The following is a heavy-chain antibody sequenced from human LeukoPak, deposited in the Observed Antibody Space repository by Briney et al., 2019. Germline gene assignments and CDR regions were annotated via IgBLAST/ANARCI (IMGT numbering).Heavy chain of an antibody. V-gene: IGHV3-23*01. D-gene: IGHD4-17*01. CDR3: ATHQSTVTRGGFDY. CDR1: GFTFSSYA. Sequence: GGSLRHSCAASGFTFSSYAMSWVRQAPGKGLEWVSAISGSGGSTYYADSVKGRFTISRDNSKNTLYLQMNSLRAEDTAVYYCATHQSTVTRGGFDYWGQGTLVTVSP. J-gene: IGHJ4*02. CDR2: ISGSGGST.